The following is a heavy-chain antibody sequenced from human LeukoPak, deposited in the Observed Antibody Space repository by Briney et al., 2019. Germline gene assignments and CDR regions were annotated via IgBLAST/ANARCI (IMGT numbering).Heavy chain of an antibody. CDR2: FYSSGTT. J-gene: IGHJ4*02. Sequence: PGGSLRLSCVVSGFTVSSKYMTWVRQAPGKGLEWVSVFYSSGTTNYADSVKGRFIISRDNSKNTLYLQMNSLRAEDTAVYYCASRHCSGGGCYFAGADPFDYWGQGTLVTVSS. D-gene: IGHD2-15*01. CDR3: ASRHCSGGGCYFAGADPFDY. V-gene: IGHV3-53*01. CDR1: GFTVSSKY.